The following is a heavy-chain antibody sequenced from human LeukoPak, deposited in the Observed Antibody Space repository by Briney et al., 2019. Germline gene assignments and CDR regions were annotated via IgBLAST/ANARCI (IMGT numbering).Heavy chain of an antibody. CDR3: ARDSAILTGYCDY. J-gene: IGHJ4*02. V-gene: IGHV1-2*02. Sequence: ASVKVSCKASGYTFTGYYMHWVRQAPGQGLEWMGWINPNSGGTNYAQKFQGRVTMTRDTSISTAYMELSRLRSDDTAVYYCARDSAILTGYCDYWGQGTLVTVSS. CDR1: GYTFTGYY. CDR2: INPNSGGT. D-gene: IGHD3-9*01.